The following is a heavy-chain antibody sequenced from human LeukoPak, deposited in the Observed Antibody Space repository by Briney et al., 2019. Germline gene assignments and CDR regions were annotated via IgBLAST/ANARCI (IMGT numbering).Heavy chain of an antibody. CDR2: IIPIFGTA. D-gene: IGHD5-18*01. CDR3: AREWIRDTAMGDDD. V-gene: IGHV1-69*13. Sequence: SVKVSCKAPGGNFSSYAITWVRQAPGQGLEWMGGIIPIFGTANYAQKFQGRLTITADESTTTAYMEMSSLRSEDTAIYYCAREWIRDTAMGDDDWGQGTLVTVSS. CDR1: GGNFSSYA. J-gene: IGHJ4*02.